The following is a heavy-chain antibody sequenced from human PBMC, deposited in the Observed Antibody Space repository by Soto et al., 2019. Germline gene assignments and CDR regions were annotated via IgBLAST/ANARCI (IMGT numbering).Heavy chain of an antibody. D-gene: IGHD2-2*01. Sequence: QVQLQESGPGLVKPSETLSLTCTVSGGSISSYYWSWIRQPPGKGLEWIGYIYYSGSTNYNPSLKSRVPLSLDTSKNQFSLKLSSVTAADTAVYYCARGRRGCFINQLLNAFDIWGQGTMGTVSS. J-gene: IGHJ3*02. CDR3: ARGRRGCFINQLLNAFDI. CDR1: GGSISSYY. CDR2: IYYSGST. V-gene: IGHV4-59*01.